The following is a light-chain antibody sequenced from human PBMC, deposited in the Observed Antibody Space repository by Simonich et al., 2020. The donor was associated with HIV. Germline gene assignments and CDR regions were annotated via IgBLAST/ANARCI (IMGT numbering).Light chain of an antibody. CDR1: NIGSKM. J-gene: IGLJ2*01. CDR2: NES. V-gene: IGLV3-21*03. Sequence: SYVLTQPPSVSVAPGKTARITCGGNNIGSKMVHWYKPKPGQAPVLVVFNESDRPAGVPERFSGSNSGNTATLTISRVEAGDEADYSCQVWDTSSDHPRVFGGGTKLTVL. CDR3: QVWDTSSDHPRV.